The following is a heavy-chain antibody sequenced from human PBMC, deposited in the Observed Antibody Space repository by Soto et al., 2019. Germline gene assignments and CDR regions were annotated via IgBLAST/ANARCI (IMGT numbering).Heavy chain of an antibody. D-gene: IGHD1-1*01. V-gene: IGHV3-33*01. J-gene: IGHJ4*02. CDR2: IVNHGGRK. CDR3: ARDDEYDDNGLDY. Sequence: QVQLVESGGGVVQPGTSLRLSFAASGCLFSRFGMHWVRQAPGKGLEWVAVIVNHGGRKDYAESVRGRFTISRDNSRNTLFLEMSSMRVEDTAIYYCARDDEYDDNGLDYWGQGTLVTVSS. CDR1: GCLFSRFG.